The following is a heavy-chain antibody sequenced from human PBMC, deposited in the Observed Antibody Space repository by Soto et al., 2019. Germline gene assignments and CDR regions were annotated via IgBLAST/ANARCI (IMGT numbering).Heavy chain of an antibody. CDR3: ARDFGKYVATIYFDN. J-gene: IGHJ4*02. D-gene: IGHD5-12*01. CDR1: GYSISNDYY. V-gene: IGHV4-38-2*02. CDR2: MHHGGTT. Sequence: SETLSLTCAVSGYSISNDYYWGWIRQTPGKGLEWIGAMHHGGTTYYNPSLKSRVTMSVDTSKNQLSLKLRSVTAADTAIYCCARDFGKYVATIYFDNWGQGTQVTVSS.